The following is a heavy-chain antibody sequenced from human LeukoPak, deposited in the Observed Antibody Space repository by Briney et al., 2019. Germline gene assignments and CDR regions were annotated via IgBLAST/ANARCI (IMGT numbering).Heavy chain of an antibody. CDR2: ITARGDGT. D-gene: IGHD2-21*02. J-gene: IGHJ4*02. CDR3: TKVPRVVTVPH. Sequence: GGSLRLSCAASGFTFSSYSMNWVRQAPGKGLEGVAGITARGDGTFYAASVKGRFTVSRDNSKNTVYLQMDNLRAEDTAIYYCTKVPRVVTVPHWGQGTLVTVSS. CDR1: GFTFSSYS. V-gene: IGHV3-23*01.